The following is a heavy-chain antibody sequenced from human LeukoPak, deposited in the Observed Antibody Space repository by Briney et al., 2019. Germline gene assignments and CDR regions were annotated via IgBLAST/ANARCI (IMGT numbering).Heavy chain of an antibody. CDR1: GFTFNSYE. Sequence: GGSLRLSCAASGFTFNSYEMNWVRQAPGKGLEWVAYISSSGSTIYYADSVKGRLTISRDNAKNSLYLQMNSLRAEDTAVYYCARETEYYDSSGPVFDYWGQGTLVTVSS. V-gene: IGHV3-48*03. CDR2: ISSSGSTI. J-gene: IGHJ4*02. D-gene: IGHD3-22*01. CDR3: ARETEYYDSSGPVFDY.